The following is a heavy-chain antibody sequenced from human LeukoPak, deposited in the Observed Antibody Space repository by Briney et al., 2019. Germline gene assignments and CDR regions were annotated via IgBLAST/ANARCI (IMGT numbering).Heavy chain of an antibody. J-gene: IGHJ4*02. CDR2: ISSSSSYI. V-gene: IGHV3-21*01. CDR3: ARHIAVASFDY. Sequence: PGGSLRLSCAASGFTFSSYSMNWVGQAPGKGLEWVSCISSSSSYIYYADSVKGRFTTSRDNAKNSLYLQMNSLRAEDTAVYYCARHIAVASFDYWGQGTLVTVSS. CDR1: GFTFSSYS. D-gene: IGHD6-19*01.